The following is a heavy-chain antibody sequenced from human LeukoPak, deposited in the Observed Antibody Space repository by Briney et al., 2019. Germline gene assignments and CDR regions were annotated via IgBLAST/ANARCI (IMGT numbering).Heavy chain of an antibody. CDR3: ARATLYCSSTSCYSNRFDY. CDR2: ISYSGST. Sequence: PSETLSLTCTVSGGSISSYYWSWIRQPPGKGLEWIGYISYSGSTNYNPSLKSRVTISVDKSKNQFSLKLSSVTAADTAVYYCARATLYCSSTSCYSNRFDYWGQGTLVTVSS. V-gene: IGHV4-59*01. D-gene: IGHD2-2*01. CDR1: GGSISSYY. J-gene: IGHJ4*02.